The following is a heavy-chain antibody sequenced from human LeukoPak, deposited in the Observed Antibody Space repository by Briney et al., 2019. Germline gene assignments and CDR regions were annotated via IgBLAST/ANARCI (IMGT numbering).Heavy chain of an antibody. CDR3: ARGYALYSGRYIDFDY. CDR2: INPNNGGT. D-gene: IGHD1-26*01. CDR1: GYTFTGHY. V-gene: IGHV1-2*02. J-gene: IGHJ4*02. Sequence: ASVKVPCKASGYTFTGHYMHWVRQAPGQGLEWMGWINPNNGGTNYAQKFQGRVTMTRDTSNSTAYMELSRLRSDDTAVYYCARGYALYSGRYIDFDYWGQGTLVTVSS.